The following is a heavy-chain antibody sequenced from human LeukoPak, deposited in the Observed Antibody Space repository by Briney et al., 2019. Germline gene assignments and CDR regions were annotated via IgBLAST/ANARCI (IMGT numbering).Heavy chain of an antibody. Sequence: GGSLRLSCAASGFTFSSYGMHWVRQAPGKGLEWAAVISYDGSNKYYADSVKGRFTISRDNSKNTLYLQMNSLRAEDTAVYYCAKVGGYDFSYYFDYWGQGTLVTVSS. CDR1: GFTFSSYG. CDR3: AKVGGYDFSYYFDY. D-gene: IGHD5-12*01. V-gene: IGHV3-30*18. CDR2: ISYDGSNK. J-gene: IGHJ4*02.